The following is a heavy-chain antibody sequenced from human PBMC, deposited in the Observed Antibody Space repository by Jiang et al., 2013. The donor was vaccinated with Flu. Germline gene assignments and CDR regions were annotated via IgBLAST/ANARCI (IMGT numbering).Heavy chain of an antibody. Sequence: QLLESGGGLVQPGGSLRLSCAASGFTFSSYAMHWVRQAPGKGLEYVSAISSNGGSTYYANSVKGRFTISRDNSKNTLYLQMGSLRAEDMAVYYCASDILTGYGAFDIWGQGTMVTVSS. CDR2: ISSNGGST. J-gene: IGHJ3*02. D-gene: IGHD3-9*01. CDR3: ASDILTGYGAFDI. V-gene: IGHV3-64*01. CDR1: GFTFSSYA.